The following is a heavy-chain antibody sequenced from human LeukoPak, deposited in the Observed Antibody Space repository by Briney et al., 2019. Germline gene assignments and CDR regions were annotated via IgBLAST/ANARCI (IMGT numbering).Heavy chain of an antibody. V-gene: IGHV4-4*07. J-gene: IGHJ4*02. CDR2: IYTSGST. CDR1: GGSISSYY. D-gene: IGHD2-15*01. Sequence: SETLSLTCTVSGGSISSYYWSWIRQPAGKGLEWIGRIYTSGSTNYNPSLKSRVTISVDTSKNQFSLKLSSVTAADTAVYYCARPYCSGGSCYYDYWGQGTLVTVSS. CDR3: ARPYCSGGSCYYDY.